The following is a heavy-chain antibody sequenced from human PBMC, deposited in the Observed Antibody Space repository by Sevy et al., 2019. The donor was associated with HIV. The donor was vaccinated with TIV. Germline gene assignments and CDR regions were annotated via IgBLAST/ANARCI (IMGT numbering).Heavy chain of an antibody. J-gene: IGHJ4*02. CDR1: GVTFSSYA. CDR2: ISGSGGST. V-gene: IGHV3-23*01. D-gene: IGHD3-10*01. Sequence: GGSQRLSCAASGVTFSSYAMSWVRQAPGNGLEWVSAISGSGGSTYYADSVKGRFTISRDNSKNTLYLQMNSLRAEDTAVYYCAKDRGKYYGSDFDYWGQGTLVTVSS. CDR3: AKDRGKYYGSDFDY.